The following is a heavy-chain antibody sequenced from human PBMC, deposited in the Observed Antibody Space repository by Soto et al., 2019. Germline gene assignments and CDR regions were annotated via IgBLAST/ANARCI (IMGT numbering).Heavy chain of an antibody. CDR1: GFTFSSYA. D-gene: IGHD3-10*01. V-gene: IGHV3-64*01. CDR3: AREGTSRPRWVFDY. CDR2: ISTNGGST. J-gene: IGHJ4*02. Sequence: GSLRLSCAASGFTFSSYAMHWVRQAPGKGLEYVSAISTNGGSTYYANSVKGRFTISRDNSKNTLYLQMGSLRDEDMAVYYCAREGTSRPRWVFDYWGQGSLVTVSS.